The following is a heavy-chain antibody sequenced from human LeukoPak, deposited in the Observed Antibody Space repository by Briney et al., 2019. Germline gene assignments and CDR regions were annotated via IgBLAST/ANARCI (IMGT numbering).Heavy chain of an antibody. CDR2: ISNSGKTI. CDR1: GFTFSSYE. V-gene: IGHV3-48*03. CDR3: ASTPVDRGNDY. Sequence: GGSLRLSCAASGFTFSSYEMNWVRQAPGKGLEWVSYISNSGKTIYYADSVKGRFTISRDNAKNSLYLQMNSLRAEDTAVYYCASTPVDRGNDYWGQGTLVTVSS. J-gene: IGHJ4*02. D-gene: IGHD2-15*01.